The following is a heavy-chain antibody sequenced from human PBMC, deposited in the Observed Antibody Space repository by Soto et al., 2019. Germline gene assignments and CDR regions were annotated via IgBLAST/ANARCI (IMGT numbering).Heavy chain of an antibody. CDR1: GFTFSSYG. J-gene: IGHJ4*02. CDR2: ISYDGSNK. Sequence: QVQLVESGGGVVQPGRSLRLSCAASGFTFSSYGMHWVRQAPGKGLEWVAVISYDGSNKYYADSVKGRFTISRDNSKNTLYLHMNSLGARDTALYYCAKGFGYGDYWGQGTLVTVSS. V-gene: IGHV3-30*18. CDR3: AKGFGYGDY. D-gene: IGHD5-18*01.